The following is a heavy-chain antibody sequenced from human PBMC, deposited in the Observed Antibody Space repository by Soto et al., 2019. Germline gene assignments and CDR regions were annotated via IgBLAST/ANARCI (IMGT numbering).Heavy chain of an antibody. CDR3: ARHPNDVGWGDAFDI. D-gene: IGHD7-27*01. J-gene: IGHJ3*02. V-gene: IGHV4-59*08. CDR2: IYYSGST. Sequence: QVQLQESGPGLVKPSETLSLTCTVSGGSISSYYWSWIRQPPGKGLEWIGYIYYSGSTNYNPSLKSRVTISVDTSKNQFSLKLSSVTAADTAVYYCARHPNDVGWGDAFDIWGQGTMVTVSS. CDR1: GGSISSYY.